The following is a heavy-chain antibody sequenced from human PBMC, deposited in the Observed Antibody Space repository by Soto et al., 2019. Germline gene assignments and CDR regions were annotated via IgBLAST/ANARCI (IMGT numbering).Heavy chain of an antibody. CDR3: ARGYNWNYVPTYFDY. D-gene: IGHD1-7*01. CDR1: GFTFSSYG. Sequence: PGGSLRLSCAASGFTFSSYGMYWVRQAPGKGLEWVAVIWYDGSNKYYADSVKGRFTISRDNSKNTLYLQMNSLRAEDTAVYYCARGYNWNYVPTYFDYWGQGTLVTVSS. V-gene: IGHV3-33*01. CDR2: IWYDGSNK. J-gene: IGHJ4*02.